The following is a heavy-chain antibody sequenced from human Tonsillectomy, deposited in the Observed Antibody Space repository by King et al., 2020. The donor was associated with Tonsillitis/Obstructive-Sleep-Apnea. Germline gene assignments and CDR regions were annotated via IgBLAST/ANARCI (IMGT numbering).Heavy chain of an antibody. CDR3: ANFGHGGSVXSFPLDY. CDR1: GITFRSYG. V-gene: IGHV3-30*18. J-gene: IGHJ4*02. Sequence: VQLVESGGGVVQPGRSLRLSCAASGITFRSYGMHWVRQAPGKGLEWVAIISYDGSYKYYADSVKGRFTISRDNSKNKLYLQMNSLRAEDTAVYYCANFGHGGSVXSFPLDYWGQGTLFTVSS. D-gene: IGHD2-15*01. CDR2: ISYDGSYK.